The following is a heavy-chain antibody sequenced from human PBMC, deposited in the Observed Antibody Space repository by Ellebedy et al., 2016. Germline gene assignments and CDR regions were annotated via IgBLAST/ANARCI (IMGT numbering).Heavy chain of an antibody. J-gene: IGHJ4*02. CDR2: IKQDGSEQ. Sequence: GGSLRLSCAASGFTFSSYWMTWVRQAPGKGLEWVANIKQDGSEQYYVDSVKGRFTISRDNARNALYLQMNSLRAEDTAIYFCARDNYGDYLYDFWGQGTLVTVSS. V-gene: IGHV3-7*01. CDR3: ARDNYGDYLYDF. CDR1: GFTFSSYW. D-gene: IGHD4-17*01.